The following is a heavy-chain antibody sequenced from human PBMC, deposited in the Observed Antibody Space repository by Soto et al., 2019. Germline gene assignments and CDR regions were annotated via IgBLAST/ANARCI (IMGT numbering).Heavy chain of an antibody. CDR3: AKDWYEDY. J-gene: IGHJ4*02. Sequence: EVHLLESGGGLVQPGGSLRLSCAASGFTFATYAMTWVRQAPGRGLEWVSAINSAGSPYYADFAKGRFTISRDNSKNTLYLQMSSLRAEDTAVYYCAKDWYEDYWGQGTLVTVS. CDR2: INSAGSP. CDR1: GFTFATYA. D-gene: IGHD6-13*01. V-gene: IGHV3-23*01.